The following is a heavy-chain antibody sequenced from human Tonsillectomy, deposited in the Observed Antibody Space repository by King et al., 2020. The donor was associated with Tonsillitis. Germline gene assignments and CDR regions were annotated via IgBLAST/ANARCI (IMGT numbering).Heavy chain of an antibody. Sequence: VQLVESGGGLVEPGGSLRLSCAASGFTFSSYAMSWVRQAPGKGLEWVSSISGRGGGTDYADSVKGRITISRDNSKNTLYLQMNRLRAEDTAVYYCAKGSGVPKWFDPWGQGTLVTVSS. D-gene: IGHD3-10*01. CDR3: AKGSGVPKWFDP. CDR2: ISGRGGGT. CDR1: GFTFSSYA. V-gene: IGHV3-23*04. J-gene: IGHJ5*02.